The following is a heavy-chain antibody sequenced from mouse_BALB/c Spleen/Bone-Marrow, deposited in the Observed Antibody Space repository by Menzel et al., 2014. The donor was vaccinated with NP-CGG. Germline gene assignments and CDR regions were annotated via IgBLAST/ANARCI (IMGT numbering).Heavy chain of an antibody. V-gene: IGHV4-2*02. CDR2: INPGSSTI. CDR3: ARLGYYGYHDN. Sequence: EVKVVDSGGGLVQPGGSLNLACVASGFDFGRYWMSWARQAPGKALEWIGEINPGSSTINYSPSLKDKFIMSRDNAKNTLYLQMRKVRSEDTALYYCARLGYYGYHDNWGQGTTLTVSS. J-gene: IGHJ2*01. CDR1: GFDFGRYW. D-gene: IGHD1-2*01.